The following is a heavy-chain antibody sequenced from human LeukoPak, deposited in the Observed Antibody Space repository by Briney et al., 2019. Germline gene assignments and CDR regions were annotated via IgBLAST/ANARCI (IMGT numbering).Heavy chain of an antibody. D-gene: IGHD4-17*01. J-gene: IGHJ3*02. V-gene: IGHV3-7*01. CDR2: IKQDGSEK. CDR1: GFTFSSYW. CDR3: ASVTKSDAFDI. Sequence: PGGSLRLSCAAPGFTFSSYWMTWVRQAPGKGLEWVANIKQDGSEKYYVDSVKGRFTISRDNAKNSLYLQMNSLRAEDTAVYYCASVTKSDAFDIWGQGTMVTVSS.